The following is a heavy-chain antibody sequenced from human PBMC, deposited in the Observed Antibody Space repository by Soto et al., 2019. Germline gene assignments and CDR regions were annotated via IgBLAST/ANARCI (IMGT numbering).Heavy chain of an antibody. CDR2: ISGSGGST. CDR1: GFTFSSYA. J-gene: IGHJ4*02. V-gene: IGHV3-23*01. CDR3: AKGGYGSGSYYPYFDY. Sequence: GGSLRLSCAASGFTFSSYAMSWVRQAPGKGLEWVSAISGSGGSTYYADSVKGRFTISRDNSKNTLYLQMNSLRAEDTAVYYCAKGGYGSGSYYPYFDYRGQGTLVTVSS. D-gene: IGHD3-10*01.